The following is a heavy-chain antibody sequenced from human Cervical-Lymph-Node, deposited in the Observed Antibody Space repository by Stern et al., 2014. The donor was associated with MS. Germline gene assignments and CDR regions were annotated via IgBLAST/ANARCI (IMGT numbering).Heavy chain of an antibody. CDR3: ARDYGDYAFDY. CDR1: GYSFTANG. Sequence: EVQLVQSGAELKKPGESLKLSCTGSGYSFTANGIAWVRQMPGKGLEWMGIIYPGDSDTRYSPSFQGQVTISADKSISTAYLQWSSLKASDTAMYYCARDYGDYAFDYWGQGTLVTVSS. D-gene: IGHD4-17*01. CDR2: IYPGDSDT. V-gene: IGHV5-51*01. J-gene: IGHJ4*02.